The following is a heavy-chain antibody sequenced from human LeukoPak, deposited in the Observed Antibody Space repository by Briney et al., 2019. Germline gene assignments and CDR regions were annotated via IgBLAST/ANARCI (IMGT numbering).Heavy chain of an antibody. CDR2: ISGSGGST. J-gene: IGHJ5*02. V-gene: IGHV3-23*01. CDR1: GFTFSSYA. CDR3: AKDGRGGDCTSASCTNWFGP. D-gene: IGHD2-2*01. Sequence: PGGSLRLSCAASGFTFSSYAMSWVRQAPGKGLEWVSAISGSGGSTYYADSVKGRFTISRDNSKNTLYLQMNSLRAEDTAVYYCAKDGRGGDCTSASCTNWFGPWGQGTPVTVSS.